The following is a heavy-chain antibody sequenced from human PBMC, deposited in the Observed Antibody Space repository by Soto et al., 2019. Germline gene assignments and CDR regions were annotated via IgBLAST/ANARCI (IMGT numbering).Heavy chain of an antibody. CDR2: ISYGGSNK. CDR1: GFTFSSYG. CDR3: AKSPLSVTSSYYFDY. D-gene: IGHD4-17*01. Sequence: QVQLVESGGGVVQPGRSLRLSCAASGFTFSSYGMHWVRQAPGKGLEWVAVISYGGSNKYYADSVKGRFTISRDNSKNTLYLQMNSLRAEDTAVYYCAKSPLSVTSSYYFDYWGQGTLVTVSS. J-gene: IGHJ4*02. V-gene: IGHV3-30*18.